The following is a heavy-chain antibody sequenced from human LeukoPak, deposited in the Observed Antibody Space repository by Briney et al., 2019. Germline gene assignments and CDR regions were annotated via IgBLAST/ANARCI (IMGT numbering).Heavy chain of an antibody. Sequence: PSETLSLTCTVSGGSISSSYWSWIRQPPGKGLEWIGYIHYSGSTNYNPSLNSRVTISVDTSKNQFSLKLSSVTAADTAVYYCARGGQKEYSYGPFDYWGQGTLVTVSS. J-gene: IGHJ4*02. CDR1: GGSISSSY. D-gene: IGHD5-18*01. CDR3: ARGGQKEYSYGPFDY. CDR2: IHYSGST. V-gene: IGHV4-59*01.